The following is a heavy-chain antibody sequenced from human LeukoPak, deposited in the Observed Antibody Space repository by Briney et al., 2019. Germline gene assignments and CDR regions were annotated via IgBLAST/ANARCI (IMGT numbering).Heavy chain of an antibody. V-gene: IGHV4-31*11. CDR3: ARVDRYHEFFQH. Sequence: PSETLSLTRAVSGGSISSAVYSWSWIRQYPGKGLEWLGSMYYSGSTYSNPSLKSRLTISVDTSKNQFSLKVTSVTAADTAVYYCARVDRYHEFFQHWGQGTLVTVSS. D-gene: IGHD1-14*01. J-gene: IGHJ1*01. CDR2: MYYSGST. CDR1: GGSISSAVYS.